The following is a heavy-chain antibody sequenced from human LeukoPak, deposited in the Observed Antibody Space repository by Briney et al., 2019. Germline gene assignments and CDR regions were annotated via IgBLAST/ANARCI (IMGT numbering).Heavy chain of an antibody. CDR1: GYTFTGYY. CDR2: INPNSGGT. V-gene: IGHV1-2*02. Sequence: ASVNVSCKASGYTFTGYYMHWVRQAPGQGLGWMGWINPNSGGTNYAQKFQGGVTMTRDTSISTAYMELSRLRSDDTAVYYCARDWNCGGDCYSTWGQGTLVTVSS. CDR3: ARDWNCGGDCYST. J-gene: IGHJ4*02. D-gene: IGHD2-21*02.